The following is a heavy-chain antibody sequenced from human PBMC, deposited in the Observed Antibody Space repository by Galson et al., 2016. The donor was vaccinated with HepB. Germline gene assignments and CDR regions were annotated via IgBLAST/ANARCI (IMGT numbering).Heavy chain of an antibody. Sequence: SVKVSCKASGYTFTYYYMHWVRQAPGQGLGWMGIINPSGGTTTYAPKFQGSVTMTRDTSTSTVYMELSSLRSADTAVYYCARGADSGYDLGDYWGQGTLVTVSS. V-gene: IGHV1-46*01. J-gene: IGHJ4*02. CDR3: ARGADSGYDLGDY. CDR2: INPSGGTT. CDR1: GYTFTYYY. D-gene: IGHD5-12*01.